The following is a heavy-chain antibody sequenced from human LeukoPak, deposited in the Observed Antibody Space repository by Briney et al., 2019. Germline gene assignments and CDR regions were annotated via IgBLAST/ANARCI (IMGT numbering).Heavy chain of an antibody. Sequence: GGSLRLSCAASGFTFSSYGMHWVRQAPGKGLEWVTFISSDARKKYYADSVKGRFTISRDNSKNTLYLQMNSLRAEDTAVYYCAKGLSFTRAVDYWGQGTLVTVSS. D-gene: IGHD3-16*02. J-gene: IGHJ4*02. CDR3: AKGLSFTRAVDY. V-gene: IGHV3-30*18. CDR1: GFTFSSYG. CDR2: ISSDARKK.